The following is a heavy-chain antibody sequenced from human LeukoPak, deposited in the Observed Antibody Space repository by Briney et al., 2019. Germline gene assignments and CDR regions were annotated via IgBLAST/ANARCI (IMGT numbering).Heavy chain of an antibody. J-gene: IGHJ5*02. CDR3: TRASYGSGNWFDP. CDR1: GGSISSGGYY. V-gene: IGHV4-31*03. CDR2: IYYSGST. D-gene: IGHD3-10*01. Sequence: SQTLSLTCTVSGGSISSGGYYWSWIRQHPGKGLEWIAYIYYSGSTYYNPSLKSRVTMSVDTSQNHFSLNLSSVTAADTAVYYCTRASYGSGNWFDPWGQGTLVTVSS.